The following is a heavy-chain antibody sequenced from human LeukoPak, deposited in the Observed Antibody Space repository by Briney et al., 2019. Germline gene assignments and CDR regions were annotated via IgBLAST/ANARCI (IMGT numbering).Heavy chain of an antibody. D-gene: IGHD2-2*02. CDR3: ARDPVPAAIQYNWFDP. CDR2: IYSGGST. V-gene: IGHV3-66*01. CDR1: GFTVSSNY. J-gene: IGHJ5*02. Sequence: PGGSLRLSCAASGFTVSSNYMSWVRQAPGKGLEWVSVIYSGGSTYYADSVKGRFTISRDNSKNTLYLQMNSLRAEDTAVYYCARDPVPAAIQYNWFDPWGQGTLVTVSS.